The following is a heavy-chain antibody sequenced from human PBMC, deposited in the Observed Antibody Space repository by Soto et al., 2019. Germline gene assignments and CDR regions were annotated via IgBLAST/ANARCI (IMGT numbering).Heavy chain of an antibody. J-gene: IGHJ4*02. D-gene: IGHD3-9*01. CDR2: IWYDGSNK. V-gene: IGHV3-33*01. CDR1: GFTFSSYG. Sequence: QVQLVESGGGVVQPGRSLRLSCAASGFTFSSYGMHWVRQAPGKGLEWVAVIWYDGSNKYYADSVKGRFTISRDNSKNTLYLQMNSLRAEDTAVYYCARGRPLRYFDWLDHYWGQGTLVTVSS. CDR3: ARGRPLRYFDWLDHY.